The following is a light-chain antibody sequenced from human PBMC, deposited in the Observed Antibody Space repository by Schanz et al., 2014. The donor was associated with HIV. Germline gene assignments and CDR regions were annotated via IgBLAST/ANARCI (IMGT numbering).Light chain of an antibody. CDR2: GAS. Sequence: EIVMTQSPATLSVSPGERATLSCRASQSVSMNLAWYQQKHGQAPRLLIYGASTRATGIPDRFSGSASGTDFTLTISRLEPEDFAVYYCHLYGRSFGPGTKVDI. CDR3: HLYGRS. J-gene: IGKJ3*01. CDR1: QSVSMN. V-gene: IGKV3-20*01.